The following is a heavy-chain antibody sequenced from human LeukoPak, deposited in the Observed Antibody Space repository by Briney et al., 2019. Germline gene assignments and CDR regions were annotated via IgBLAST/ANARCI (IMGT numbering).Heavy chain of an antibody. CDR3: ARVLIPGYSSGWYDNYFDY. Sequence: SETLSLTCTVSGGSISSYYWSWIRQPPGKGLEWIGYIYYSGSTNYNPSLKSRVTISVDTSKNQFSLKLSSVTAADTAVYYCARVLIPGYSSGWYDNYFDYWGQGTLVTVSS. CDR1: GGSISSYY. J-gene: IGHJ4*02. CDR2: IYYSGST. D-gene: IGHD6-19*01. V-gene: IGHV4-59*01.